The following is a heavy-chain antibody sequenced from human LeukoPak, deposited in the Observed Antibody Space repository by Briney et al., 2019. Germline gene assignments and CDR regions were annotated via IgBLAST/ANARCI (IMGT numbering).Heavy chain of an antibody. CDR3: AKERQDYYDNRGYFDFDY. Sequence: GGSLRLSCAASGFTFNNYGMHWVRQAPGKGLEWVAIISSDGTNKYSADSVKGRFTISRDNSKNTLHLQMNSLRTEDTAVYYCAKERQDYYDNRGYFDFDYWGQGTLVTVSS. J-gene: IGHJ4*02. D-gene: IGHD3-22*01. CDR2: ISSDGTNK. V-gene: IGHV3-30*18. CDR1: GFTFNNYG.